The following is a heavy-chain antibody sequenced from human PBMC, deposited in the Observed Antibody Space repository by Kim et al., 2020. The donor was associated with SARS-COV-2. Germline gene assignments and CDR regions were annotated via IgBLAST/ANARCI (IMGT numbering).Heavy chain of an antibody. D-gene: IGHD3-9*01. V-gene: IGHV3-15*01. Sequence: SKSGGGQTYYATPVNGRFAISRDDSENTVDLQMNSLKTEDTAVYYCNSPGSWGQGTLVTVSS. CDR2: SKSGGGQT. J-gene: IGHJ5*02. CDR3: NSPGS.